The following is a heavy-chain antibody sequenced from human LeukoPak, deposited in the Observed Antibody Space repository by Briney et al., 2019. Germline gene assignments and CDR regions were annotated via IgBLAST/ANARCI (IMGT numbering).Heavy chain of an antibody. CDR1: GFTFSGSA. J-gene: IGHJ4*02. CDR3: TSRYTHNDY. V-gene: IGHV3-73*01. Sequence: GGSLRLSCAASGFTFSGSAMHWVRQASGKGLEWVGRIRSKANSYATACAASVKGRFTISRDGSKNTAYLQMNSLKTEDTAVYYCTSRYTHNDYWGQGTLVTVSS. CDR2: IRSKANSYAT. D-gene: IGHD1-1*01.